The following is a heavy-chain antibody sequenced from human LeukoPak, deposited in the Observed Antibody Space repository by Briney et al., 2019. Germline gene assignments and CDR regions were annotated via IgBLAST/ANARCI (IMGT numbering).Heavy chain of an antibody. CDR1: GGSISSGSYY. Sequence: PSETLSLTCTVSGGSISSGSYYWSWIRQPAGKGLEWIGRIYTSGSTNYNPSLKSRVTMSVDTSKNQFSLKLSSVTAADTAVYYCARDRYYYDSSGLYGRFDPWGQGTLVTVSS. CDR2: IYTSGST. CDR3: ARDRYYYDSSGLYGRFDP. V-gene: IGHV4-61*02. D-gene: IGHD3-22*01. J-gene: IGHJ5*02.